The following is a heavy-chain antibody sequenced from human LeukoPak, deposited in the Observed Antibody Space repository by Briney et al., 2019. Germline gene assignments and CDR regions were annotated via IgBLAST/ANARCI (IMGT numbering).Heavy chain of an antibody. V-gene: IGHV3-66*02. CDR1: GFTVNSNY. Sequence: PGGSLRLSCAASGFTVNSNYITWVRQAPGRGLEWVSVIYTGGSTYYADSVKGRFTISRDNSKNTLYLQMNSLRPEDTAIYYCARGTFDYWGQGTLVTVSS. CDR2: IYTGGST. CDR3: ARGTFDY. J-gene: IGHJ4*02.